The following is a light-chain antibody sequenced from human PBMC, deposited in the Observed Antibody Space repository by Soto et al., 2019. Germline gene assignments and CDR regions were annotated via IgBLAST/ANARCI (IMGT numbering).Light chain of an antibody. CDR1: QSVSSSY. CDR2: GAS. V-gene: IGKV3-20*01. CDR3: QQYGRSPRVT. Sequence: EIVLTQSPVTLSLSPGERATLSCRASQSVSSSYLAWYQQKPGQAPRLLIYGASRRATGIPDRFSGSGSGTDFTLTISRLEPEDFAVYYCQQYGRSPRVTFGGGTKVDIK. J-gene: IGKJ4*01.